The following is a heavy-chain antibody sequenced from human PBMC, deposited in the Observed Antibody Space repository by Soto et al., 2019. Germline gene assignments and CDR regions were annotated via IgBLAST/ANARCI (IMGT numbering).Heavy chain of an antibody. CDR2: ISSSGSTI. CDR3: ARVVPAAKRNWGGYYYYMDV. V-gene: IGHV3-11*01. D-gene: IGHD2-2*01. Sequence: PGGSLRLSCAASGFTFSDYYMSWIRQAPGKGLEWVSYISSSGSTIYYADSVKGRFTISRDNAKNSLYLQMNSLRAEDTAVYYCARVVPAAKRNWGGYYYYMDVWGKGTTVTVSS. CDR1: GFTFSDYY. J-gene: IGHJ6*03.